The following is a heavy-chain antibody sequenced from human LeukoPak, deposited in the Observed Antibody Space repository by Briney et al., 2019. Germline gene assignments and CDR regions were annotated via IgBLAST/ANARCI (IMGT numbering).Heavy chain of an antibody. Sequence: GASVKVSCKASGYTFTSYGISWVRQAPGQALEWMGRINPRNDNIDYARKFQGRLTMTTNTSLGAAYMELSSLTSEDTATYYCVRWYDYGEKRLDPWGHGTLVIVSS. CDR2: INPRNDNI. CDR3: VRWYDYGEKRLDP. CDR1: GYTFTSYG. V-gene: IGHV1-8*02. J-gene: IGHJ5*02. D-gene: IGHD4/OR15-4a*01.